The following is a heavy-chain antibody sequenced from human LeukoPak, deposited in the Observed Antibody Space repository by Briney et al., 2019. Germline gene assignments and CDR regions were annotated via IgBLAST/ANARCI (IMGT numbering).Heavy chain of an antibody. CDR3: ARGGSSGWVDY. Sequence: SETLSLTCTVSGGSISSYYWSWIRQPPGKGLEWIGYLYYSGSTNYNPSLKSQVTISIDTSKHQFSLKLSSVTAADTAVYYCARGGSSGWVDYWGQGTLVTVSS. D-gene: IGHD6-19*01. V-gene: IGHV4-59*01. CDR1: GGSISSYY. CDR2: LYYSGST. J-gene: IGHJ4*02.